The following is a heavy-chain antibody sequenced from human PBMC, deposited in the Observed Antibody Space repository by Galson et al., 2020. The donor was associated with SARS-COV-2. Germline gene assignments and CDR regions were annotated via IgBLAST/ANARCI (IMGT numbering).Heavy chain of an antibody. Sequence: NSGGSLRLSCAASGFTFSSYSMNWVRQAPGKGLEWVSSTSSSSSYIYYADSVKGRFTISRDNAKNSLYLQMNSLRAEDTAVYYCARDQSTEYQLLYGGFYFDYWGQGTLVTVSS. V-gene: IGHV3-21*01. CDR1: GFTFSSYS. D-gene: IGHD2-2*02. J-gene: IGHJ4*02. CDR3: ARDQSTEYQLLYGGFYFDY. CDR2: TSSSSSYI.